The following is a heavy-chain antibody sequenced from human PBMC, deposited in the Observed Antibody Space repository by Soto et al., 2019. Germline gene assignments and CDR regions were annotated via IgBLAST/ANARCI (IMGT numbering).Heavy chain of an antibody. CDR2: IKQDGSEK. V-gene: IGHV3-7*03. J-gene: IGHJ4*02. D-gene: IGHD3-22*01. Sequence: EVQLVESGGGLVQPGGSLRLSCAASGFTLSSYWMSWVRQAPGKGLEWVANIKQDGSEKYYVDSVKGRFTISRDNAKNSLYLQMNSLRAEDTAVYYCAREYYYDSSGITGHYFDYWGQGTLVTVSS. CDR3: AREYYYDSSGITGHYFDY. CDR1: GFTLSSYW.